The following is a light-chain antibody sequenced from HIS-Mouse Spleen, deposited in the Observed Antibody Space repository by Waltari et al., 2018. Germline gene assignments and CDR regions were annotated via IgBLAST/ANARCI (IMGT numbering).Light chain of an antibody. CDR1: QSVSSSY. V-gene: IGKV3-20*01. Sequence: EIVLTQSPGTLSLSPGERATLSCRASQSVSSSYLAWYQQKPGQAPKLLIYGASGRATGIPDRLSGSGSGTDFTLTISRLEPEDFAVYYCQQYGSSPPGLTFGGGTKVEIK. CDR3: QQYGSSPPGLT. CDR2: GAS. J-gene: IGKJ4*01.